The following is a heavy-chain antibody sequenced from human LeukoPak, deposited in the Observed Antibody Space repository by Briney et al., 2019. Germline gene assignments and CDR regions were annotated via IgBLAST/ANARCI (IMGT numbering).Heavy chain of an antibody. CDR1: GGTFSSYA. CDR2: ISPKSGGT. J-gene: IGHJ6*02. D-gene: IGHD3-16*02. V-gene: IGHV1-2*02. Sequence: SSVKVSCKASGGTFSSYAISWVRQAPGQGLEWMGWISPKSGGTNYAQKFRDRVTMTRDTSTSTAYMELSRLRSDDTAVYFCAKDLRFGELSLTFGMDVWGQGTTVTVSS. CDR3: AKDLRFGELSLTFGMDV.